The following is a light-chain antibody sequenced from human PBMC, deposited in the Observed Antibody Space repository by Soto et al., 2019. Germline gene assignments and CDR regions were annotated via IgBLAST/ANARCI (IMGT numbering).Light chain of an antibody. CDR3: RSYTSSSTLVV. CDR2: DVG. V-gene: IGLV2-14*01. Sequence: QSALTQPASVSGSPGQSITISCTGTSSDVGGYNYVSWYQQHPGKAPKLMIYDVGNRPSGVSNRFSGSKSGNTASLTISGLQAEDEADYYCRSYTSSSTLVVFGGGTKLTVL. CDR1: SSDVGGYNY. J-gene: IGLJ2*01.